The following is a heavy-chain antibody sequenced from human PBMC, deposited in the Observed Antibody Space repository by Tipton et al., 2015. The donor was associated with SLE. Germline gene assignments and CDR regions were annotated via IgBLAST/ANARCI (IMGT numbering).Heavy chain of an antibody. CDR3: AKDHTFRIAAAAGADYMDV. J-gene: IGHJ6*03. CDR1: GFTFSNYA. CDR2: IYHSGDRT. V-gene: IGHV3-23*03. D-gene: IGHD6-13*01. Sequence: SLRLSCAASGFTFSNYAMSWVRQAPGKGLEWVSTIYHSGDRTYYADSVKGRFTVSRDNSMNALYLHMDSLRADDTAVYFCAKDHTFRIAAAAGADYMDVWGKGTTVSVS.